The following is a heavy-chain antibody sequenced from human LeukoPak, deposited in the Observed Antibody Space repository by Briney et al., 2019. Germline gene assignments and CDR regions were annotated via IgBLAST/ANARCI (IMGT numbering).Heavy chain of an antibody. J-gene: IGHJ4*02. Sequence: SETLSLTCAVYGSSFSGHYWSWIRQPPGKGLEWIGEISDSGSTNYKPSLAGRVTISLDTSKIHFSLKVTSVTAADTAFYYCARVDDYWGQGTLVTVSS. CDR1: GSSFSGHY. CDR2: ISDSGST. CDR3: ARVDDY. V-gene: IGHV4-34*01.